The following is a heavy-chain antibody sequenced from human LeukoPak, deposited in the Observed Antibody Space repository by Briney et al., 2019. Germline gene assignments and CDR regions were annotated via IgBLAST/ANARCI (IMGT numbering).Heavy chain of an antibody. V-gene: IGHV3-21*01. Sequence: SGGSLRLSCAASGFSFSSYSMNWVRRAPGKGLEWVSCISSGNIYIYYADSVKGRFTISRDNAKNSLFLQMNSLRAEDTAVYYCARDWNSMGYYYHMDVWGKGTTVTVPS. D-gene: IGHD2/OR15-2a*01. CDR2: ISSGNIYI. J-gene: IGHJ6*03. CDR3: ARDWNSMGYYYHMDV. CDR1: GFSFSSYS.